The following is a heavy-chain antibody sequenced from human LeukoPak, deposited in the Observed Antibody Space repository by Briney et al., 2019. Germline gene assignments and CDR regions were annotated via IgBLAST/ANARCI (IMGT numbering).Heavy chain of an antibody. J-gene: IGHJ5*02. Sequence: SETLSLTCTVSGGSISSSSYYWGWIRQPPGKGLEWIGSIYYSGSTYYNPSLKSRVTISVDTSKNQFSLKLSSVTAADTAVYYCARHQHVEMATMGENWFDPWGQGTLVTVSS. CDR1: GGSISSSSYY. D-gene: IGHD5-24*01. CDR2: IYYSGST. CDR3: ARHQHVEMATMGENWFDP. V-gene: IGHV4-39*01.